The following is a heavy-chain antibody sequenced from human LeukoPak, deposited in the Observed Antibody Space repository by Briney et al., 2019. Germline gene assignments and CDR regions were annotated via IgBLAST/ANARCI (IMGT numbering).Heavy chain of an antibody. V-gene: IGHV4-38-2*02. CDR3: ARISGWYGVTG. D-gene: IGHD6-19*01. CDR1: GYSISSGYY. CDR2: IYHSGST. J-gene: IGHJ4*02. Sequence: SETLSLTCTVSGYSISSGYYWGWIRQPPEKGLEWIGSIYHSGSTYYNPSLKSRVTISVDTSKNQFSLKLSSVTAADTAVYYCARISGWYGVTGWGQGTLVTVSS.